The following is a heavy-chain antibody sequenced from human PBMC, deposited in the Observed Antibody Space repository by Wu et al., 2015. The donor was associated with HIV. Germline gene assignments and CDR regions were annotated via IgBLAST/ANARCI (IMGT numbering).Heavy chain of an antibody. CDR1: GYTFTSYG. CDR3: VRDQQWPPELLSLLRFDV. CDR2: ISGYNAKT. J-gene: IGHJ6*02. V-gene: IGHV1-18*04. D-gene: IGHD3-10*01. Sequence: QVQLVQSGAEVRKPGASVKVSCKASGYTFTSYGITWVRQAPGQGLEWMGWISGYNAKTNYAQNLQDRVTMTTDTSTSTAYMELRSLKSDDTAIYFCVRDQQWPPELLSLLRFDVWGQGTTITVSS.